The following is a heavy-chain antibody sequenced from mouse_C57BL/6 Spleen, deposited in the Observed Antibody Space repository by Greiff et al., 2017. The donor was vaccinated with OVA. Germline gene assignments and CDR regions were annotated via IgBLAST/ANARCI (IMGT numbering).Heavy chain of an antibody. CDR2: IDPETGGT. J-gene: IGHJ3*01. V-gene: IGHV1-15*01. CDR1: GYTFTDYE. Sequence: VKLMESGAELVRPGASVTLSCKASGYTFTDYEMHWVKQTPVHGLEWIGAIDPETGGTAYNQKFKGKAILTADKSSSTAYMELRSLTSEDSAVYYCSYYGNPWFAYWGQGTLVTVSA. CDR3: SYYGNPWFAY. D-gene: IGHD2-10*01.